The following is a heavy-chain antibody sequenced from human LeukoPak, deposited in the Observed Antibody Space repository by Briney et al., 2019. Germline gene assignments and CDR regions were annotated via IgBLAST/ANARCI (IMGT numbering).Heavy chain of an antibody. V-gene: IGHV3-23*01. Sequence: PGGSLRLSCAVSGFTFSSYDMSWVRQAPGKGLEWVSGISGSGGSTYYADSVKGRFTISRDTSKNALYLQMNSLRAEDTAVYYCAELGITMIGGVWGKGTTVTISS. CDR2: ISGSGGST. CDR3: AELGITMIGGV. J-gene: IGHJ6*04. CDR1: GFTFSSYD. D-gene: IGHD3-10*02.